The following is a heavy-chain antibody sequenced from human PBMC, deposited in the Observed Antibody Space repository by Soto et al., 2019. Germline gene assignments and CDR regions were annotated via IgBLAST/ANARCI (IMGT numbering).Heavy chain of an antibody. CDR3: AREASGYDSGFYFDY. J-gene: IGHJ4*02. V-gene: IGHV4-31*03. Sequence: TLSLPFTVSGGSISSGGYYWSWIRQHPGKGLEWIGYIYYSGSTYYNPSLKSRVTISVDTSKNQFSLKLSSVTAADTAVYYCAREASGYDSGFYFDYWGQGTLVTVSS. D-gene: IGHD5-12*01. CDR2: IYYSGST. CDR1: GGSISSGGYY.